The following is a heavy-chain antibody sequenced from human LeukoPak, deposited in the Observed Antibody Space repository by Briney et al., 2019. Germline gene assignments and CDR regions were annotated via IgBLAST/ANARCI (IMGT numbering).Heavy chain of an antibody. J-gene: IGHJ3*02. CDR2: IYYSGST. V-gene: IGHV4-59*01. CDR1: GGSISSYY. CDR3: ARDEYDFWSGYYFRGAFDI. Sequence: SETLSLTCTVSGGSISSYYWSWIRQPPGKGLEWIGYIYYSGSTNYNPSLESRVTISVDTSKNQFSLKLSSVTAADTAVYYCARDEYDFWSGYYFRGAFDIWGQGTMVTVSS. D-gene: IGHD3-3*01.